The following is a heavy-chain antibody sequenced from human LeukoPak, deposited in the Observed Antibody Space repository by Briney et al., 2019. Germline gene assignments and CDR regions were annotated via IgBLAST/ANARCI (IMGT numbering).Heavy chain of an antibody. J-gene: IGHJ5*02. Sequence: GGSLRLSCAASGFTFSSYWMSWVRQAPGKGLEWVANIKQDGSEKYYVDSVKGRFTISRDNAKNSLYLRMNSLRAEDTAVYYCARGPPRRFGELLSWGQGTLVTVSS. V-gene: IGHV3-7*01. CDR1: GFTFSSYW. D-gene: IGHD3-10*01. CDR3: ARGPPRRFGELLS. CDR2: IKQDGSEK.